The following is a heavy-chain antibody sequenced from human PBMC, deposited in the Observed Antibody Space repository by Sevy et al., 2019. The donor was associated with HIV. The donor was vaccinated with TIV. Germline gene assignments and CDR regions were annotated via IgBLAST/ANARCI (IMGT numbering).Heavy chain of an antibody. CDR2: FDPEDGET. Sequence: ASVKVSCKVSGYTLTDLSIHWVRQAPGKGLEWMGRFDPEDGETIYAQKFQGRFTMTEDTSRDTAYMELNSLRSEDTAVYYCATTREYYSDNSGYFDYWGPGTLVTVSS. J-gene: IGHJ4*02. CDR1: GYTLTDLS. CDR3: ATTREYYSDNSGYFDY. D-gene: IGHD3-22*01. V-gene: IGHV1-24*01.